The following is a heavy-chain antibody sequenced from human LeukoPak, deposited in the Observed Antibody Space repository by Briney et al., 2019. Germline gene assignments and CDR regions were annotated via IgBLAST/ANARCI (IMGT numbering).Heavy chain of an antibody. D-gene: IGHD3-22*01. CDR2: FDPEDGET. Sequence: ASVKVSCKVSGYTLTELSMHWVRQAPGKGLEWMGGFDPEDGETIYAQKFQGRVTMTEDTSTDTAYMELSSLRSEDTAVYYCATLRRTYYYDSSGYYGAFQHWGQGTLVTVSS. V-gene: IGHV1-24*01. CDR3: ATLRRTYYYDSSGYYGAFQH. J-gene: IGHJ1*01. CDR1: GYTLTELS.